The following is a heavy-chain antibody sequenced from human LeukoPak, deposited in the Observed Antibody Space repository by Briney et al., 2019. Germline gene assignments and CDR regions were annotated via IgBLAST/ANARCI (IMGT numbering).Heavy chain of an antibody. Sequence: ASVKVSCKASGYTFTSYYMHWVRQAPGQGLEWMGIINPSGGSTSYAQKFQGRVTMTRDTSTSTVYMELSSLRSEDTAVYYCARDIAAPRGYYYGMDVWGQGTTVTVSS. CDR3: ARDIAAPRGYYYGMDV. D-gene: IGHD6-13*01. J-gene: IGHJ6*02. CDR2: INPSGGST. V-gene: IGHV1-46*01. CDR1: GYTFTSYY.